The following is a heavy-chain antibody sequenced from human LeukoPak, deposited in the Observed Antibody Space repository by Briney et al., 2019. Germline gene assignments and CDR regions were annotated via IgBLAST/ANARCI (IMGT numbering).Heavy chain of an antibody. CDR2: ISGSGSRT. CDR1: GFTFSNLA. V-gene: IGHV3-23*01. CDR3: ARRRDSGSLQHFDY. Sequence: PGGSLRLSCAASGFTFSNLAMSWVRQAPGKGLEWVSVISGSGSRTYYADSVKGRFTISRDNSRNTIYLQMTSLRAEDTAVYYCARRRDSGSLQHFDYWGQGTLATVSS. D-gene: IGHD1-26*01. J-gene: IGHJ4*02.